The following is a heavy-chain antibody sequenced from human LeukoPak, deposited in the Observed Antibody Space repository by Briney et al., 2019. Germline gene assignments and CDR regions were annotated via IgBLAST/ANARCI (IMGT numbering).Heavy chain of an antibody. CDR2: ISNDGSNK. CDR1: GFTFRNNV. CDR3: ARDSSSSWIDY. D-gene: IGHD6-13*01. J-gene: IGHJ4*02. Sequence: GGSLRLSCAASGFTFRNNVMYWVRQAPGKGLEWVAVISNDGSNKHYAGSVKGRFTMSRDNSKNTLYLQMNSLRAEDTAVYYCARDSSSSWIDYWGQGTLVTVSS. V-gene: IGHV3-30*04.